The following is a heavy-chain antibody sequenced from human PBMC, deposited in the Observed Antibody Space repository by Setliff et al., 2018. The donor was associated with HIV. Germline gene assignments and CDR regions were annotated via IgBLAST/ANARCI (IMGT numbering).Heavy chain of an antibody. V-gene: IGHV3-30*02. CDR1: GFTFSSYG. Sequence: PGGSLRLSCAASGFTFSSYGMHWVRQAPGKGLEWVTFIRYDGSDKYYADSVKGRFTISRDNSKNTLYLQMNSLRPEDTAVYYCAKDRSVRDYNYHYLDVWGKGTTVTVSS. CDR3: AKDRSVRDYNYHYLDV. D-gene: IGHD2-15*01. J-gene: IGHJ6*03. CDR2: IRYDGSDK.